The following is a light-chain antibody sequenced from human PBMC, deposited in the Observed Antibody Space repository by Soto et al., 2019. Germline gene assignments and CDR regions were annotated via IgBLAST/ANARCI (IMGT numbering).Light chain of an antibody. V-gene: IGKV1-5*01. CDR1: QSISSW. Sequence: DIQMTQSPSTLSASVGDRVTITCRACQSISSWLAWYQQKPGKAPKLLIYDASTLESGVPSRFSGSGFGTDFTLTISSLQPEDFATYYCQQYNYFPATFGQGTKVDIK. CDR2: DAS. CDR3: QQYNYFPAT. J-gene: IGKJ1*01.